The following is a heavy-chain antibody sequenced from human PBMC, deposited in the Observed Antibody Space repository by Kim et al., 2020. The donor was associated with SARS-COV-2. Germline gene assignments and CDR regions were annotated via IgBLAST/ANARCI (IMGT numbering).Heavy chain of an antibody. J-gene: IGHJ3*02. CDR1: GFTFSSYA. CDR3: AKDSGIAAAAPGEAFDI. V-gene: IGHV3-23*01. CDR2: IRGSGGST. Sequence: GGSLRLSCAASGFTFSSYAMSWVRQAPGKGLEWVSAIRGSGGSTYYADSVKGRFTISRDNSKNTLYLQMNSLRAEDTAVYYCAKDSGIAAAAPGEAFDIWGQGTMVTVSS. D-gene: IGHD6-13*01.